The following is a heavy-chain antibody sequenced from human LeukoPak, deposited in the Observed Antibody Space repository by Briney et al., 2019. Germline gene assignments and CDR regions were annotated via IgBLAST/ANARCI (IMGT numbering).Heavy chain of an antibody. V-gene: IGHV3-21*01. Sequence: GGSLRLSCAASGFTLRSYTMNWVRQAPGKGLEWVSSIGISSNKIYYADSVKGRFTISRDNAKNSLYLQMNSLRAEDTAVYYCAREKEGSYLWGVPYYFDYWGQGTLVTVSS. CDR3: AREKEGSYLWGVPYYFDY. J-gene: IGHJ4*02. CDR2: IGISSNKI. CDR1: GFTLRSYT. D-gene: IGHD1-26*01.